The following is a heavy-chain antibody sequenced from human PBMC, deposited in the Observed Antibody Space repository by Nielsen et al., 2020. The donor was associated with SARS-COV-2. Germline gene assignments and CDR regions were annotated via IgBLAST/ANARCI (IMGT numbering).Heavy chain of an antibody. J-gene: IGHJ6*02. CDR2: INPRGGST. V-gene: IGHV1-46*01. CDR3: ARDSSSWYIEHSAYGMDV. D-gene: IGHD6-13*01. Sequence: VSVKVSCKASGYTFTSYYMHWVRQAPGQGLEWMGIINPRGGSTSYAQKFQGRVTMTRDTSTSTVYMELSSLRSEDTAVYYCARDSSSWYIEHSAYGMDVWGQGATVTVSS. CDR1: GYTFTSYY.